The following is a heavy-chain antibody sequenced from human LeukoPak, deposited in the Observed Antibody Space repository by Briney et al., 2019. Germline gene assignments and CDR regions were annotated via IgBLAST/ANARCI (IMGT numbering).Heavy chain of an antibody. CDR3: ARAGYSSSWYYFDY. CDR1: GFTFSSYG. V-gene: IGHV3-66*01. CDR2: IYSGGST. J-gene: IGHJ4*02. Sequence: PGGTLRLSCAASGFTFSSYGMSWVRQAPGKGLGWVSVIYSGGSTYYADSVKGRFTISRDNSKNTLYLQMNSLRAEDTAVYYCARAGYSSSWYYFDYWGQGTLVTVSS. D-gene: IGHD6-13*01.